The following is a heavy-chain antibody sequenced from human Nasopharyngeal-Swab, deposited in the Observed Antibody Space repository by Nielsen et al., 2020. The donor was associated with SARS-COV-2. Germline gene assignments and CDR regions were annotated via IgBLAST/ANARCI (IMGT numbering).Heavy chain of an antibody. V-gene: IGHV4-61*01. CDR1: GRSISSGSISSYY. CDR3: AREVVGGLVDS. J-gene: IGHJ4*02. CDR2: FSYTGIT. D-gene: IGHD1-26*01. Sequence: SETLSLTCTVSGRSISSGSISSYYWSWIRQPPGKGLEWIGYFSYTGITNYNPSLKSRVTISVDMSKNQFSLKLSSVAAADTAVYYCAREVVGGLVDSWGQGTLVTVSS.